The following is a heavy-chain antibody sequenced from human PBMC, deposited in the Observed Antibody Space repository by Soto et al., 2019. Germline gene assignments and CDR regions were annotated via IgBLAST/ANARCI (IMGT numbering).Heavy chain of an antibody. D-gene: IGHD3-22*01. J-gene: IGHJ1*01. Sequence: ASVKVSCKASGYTFSYYYMHWVRQAPGQGLEWMGRINPSGGSTTYAQKFQGRATMSRDTSTDTFYMELSSLRSEDTAMYYCASSYYDSSGYYRPEYFHHWGQGTLVTVSS. CDR3: ASSYYDSSGYYRPEYFHH. V-gene: IGHV1-46*01. CDR2: INPSGGST. CDR1: GYTFSYYY.